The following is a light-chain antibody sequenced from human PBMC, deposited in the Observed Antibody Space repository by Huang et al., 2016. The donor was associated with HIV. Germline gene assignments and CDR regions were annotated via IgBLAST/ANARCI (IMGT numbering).Light chain of an antibody. CDR3: HQYFSTPYT. J-gene: IGKJ2*01. Sequence: DIVMTQSPDSLAVSLGERATINCKSSQSVLYSSNNKNFLGWYQQKQGQPPKLLIYWASTRESGVPDRFSGSGSGTDFSLTISSLQAEDVAIYYCHQYFSTPYTFGQGTKLEIK. CDR2: WAS. V-gene: IGKV4-1*01. CDR1: QSVLYSSNNKNF.